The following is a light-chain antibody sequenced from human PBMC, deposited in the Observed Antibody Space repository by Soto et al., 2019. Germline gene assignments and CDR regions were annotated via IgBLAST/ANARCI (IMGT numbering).Light chain of an antibody. CDR2: LNSDGSH. V-gene: IGLV4-69*02. CDR1: SGHSSYA. CDR3: QTWGTGPV. Sequence: QLVLTQSPSASASLGASVKLTCNLSSGHSSYAIAWHQQQPEKGPRFLMYLNSDGSHSKGDGIPDRFSGSSSGAERYLTISSLQSEDEADYYCQTWGTGPVVGGGTKLTVL. J-gene: IGLJ3*02.